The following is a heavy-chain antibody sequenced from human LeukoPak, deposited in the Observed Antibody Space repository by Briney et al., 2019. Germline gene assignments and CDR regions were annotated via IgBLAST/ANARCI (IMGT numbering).Heavy chain of an antibody. D-gene: IGHD4-17*01. J-gene: IGHJ5*02. CDR3: EKDSDYGNWFDP. CDR1: VFTLSSYA. V-gene: IGHV3-23*01. CDR2: ISGSVVST. Sequence: GCLRLSCAPSVFTLSSYAMSWVGHAPGKGLGWVSAISGSVVSTYYADSVTGRFTISRNNSKKTLYLQMNSLRAEDTAVYYCEKDSDYGNWFDPWGQGNLVTVSS.